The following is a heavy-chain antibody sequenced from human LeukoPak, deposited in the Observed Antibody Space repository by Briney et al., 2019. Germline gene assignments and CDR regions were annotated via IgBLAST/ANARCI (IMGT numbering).Heavy chain of an antibody. Sequence: ASVKVSCMASGGTFSSYAISWVRQAPGQGLEWMGGIIPIFGTANYAQKFQDRVTITTDESTSTAYMELSSLRSEDTAVYYCARTAYLPDQLLFAFDIWGQGTMVTVSS. CDR1: GGTFSSYA. V-gene: IGHV1-69*05. D-gene: IGHD2-2*01. CDR2: IIPIFGTA. CDR3: ARTAYLPDQLLFAFDI. J-gene: IGHJ3*02.